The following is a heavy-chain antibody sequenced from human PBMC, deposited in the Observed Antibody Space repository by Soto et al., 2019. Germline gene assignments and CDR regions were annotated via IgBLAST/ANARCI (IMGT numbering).Heavy chain of an antibody. CDR1: GGSFSGYY. J-gene: IGHJ6*02. CDR2: INHSGST. D-gene: IGHD1-7*01. CDR3: ARDNWNYAYYYYGMDV. V-gene: IGHV4-34*01. Sequence: KASETLSLTCAVYGGSFSGYYWSWIRQPPGKGLEWIGEINHSGSTNYNPSLKSRVTISVDTSKNQFSLKLSSVTAADTAVYYCARDNWNYAYYYYGMDVWGQGTTVTVSS.